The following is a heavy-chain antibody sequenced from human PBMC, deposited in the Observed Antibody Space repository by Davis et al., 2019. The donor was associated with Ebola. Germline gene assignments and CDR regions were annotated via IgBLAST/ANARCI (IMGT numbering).Heavy chain of an antibody. J-gene: IGHJ5*02. CDR3: ARDRGSGSYYQFDP. CDR1: GGSISSDDSF. CDR2: IYYRGST. V-gene: IGHV4-31*03. D-gene: IGHD3-10*01. Sequence: MPSETLSLTCTVSGGSISSDDSFWSWLRQSPGKGLEWIGDIYYRGSTHYNPSLKSRITISVDTSKNQFSLKLSSVTAADTAMYLCARDRGSGSYYQFDPWGQGTLVTVSS.